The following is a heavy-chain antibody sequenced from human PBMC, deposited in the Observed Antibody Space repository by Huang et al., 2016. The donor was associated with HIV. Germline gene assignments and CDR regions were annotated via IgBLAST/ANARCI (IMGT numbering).Heavy chain of an antibody. CDR3: AREVMITFGGPFDP. V-gene: IGHV4-34*01. CDR1: GGSFSGYY. D-gene: IGHD3-16*01. J-gene: IGHJ5*02. CDR2: INHSCRT. Sequence: QVQLQQWGAGLLKPSETLSLTCAVYGGSFSGYYLNWIRQSPGKGLEWIGQINHSCRTNYNPSLKSRVTISVDTSKNQFSLKLNSVTAADTAVYYCAREVMITFGGPFDPWGHGNLVTVSS.